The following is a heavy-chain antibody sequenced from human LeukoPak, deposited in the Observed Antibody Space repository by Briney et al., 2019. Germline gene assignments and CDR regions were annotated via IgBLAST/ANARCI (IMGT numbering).Heavy chain of an antibody. V-gene: IGHV3-23*01. CDR3: AKGRFGELLGY. J-gene: IGHJ4*02. CDR1: GFTVSSNY. Sequence: GGSLRLSCAASGFTVSSNYMSWVRQAPGKGLEWVSAISGSGGSTYYADSVKGRFTISRDNSKNTLYLQMNSLRAEDTAVYYCAKGRFGELLGYWGQGTLVTVSS. D-gene: IGHD3-10*01. CDR2: ISGSGGST.